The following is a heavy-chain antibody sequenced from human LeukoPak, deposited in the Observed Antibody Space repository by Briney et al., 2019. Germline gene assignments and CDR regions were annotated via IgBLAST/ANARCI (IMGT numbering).Heavy chain of an antibody. V-gene: IGHV3-21*01. CDR2: ISSSGSYI. D-gene: IGHD2-15*01. Sequence: GGSLRLSCAASGFTFSSYSMNWVRQAPGKGLEWVSSISSSGSYIYYADSVKGRFTISRDNAKNSLYLQMNSLRAEDTAVYYCAILRHVGFDYWGQGTLVTVSS. CDR1: GFTFSSYS. CDR3: AILRHVGFDY. J-gene: IGHJ4*02.